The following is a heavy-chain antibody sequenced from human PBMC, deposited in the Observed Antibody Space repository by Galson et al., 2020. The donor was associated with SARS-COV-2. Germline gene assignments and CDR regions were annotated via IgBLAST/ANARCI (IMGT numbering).Heavy chain of an antibody. D-gene: IGHD1-26*01. CDR2: ISYDGSNK. V-gene: IGHV3-30-3*01. J-gene: IGHJ4*02. CDR3: ARASGGSYYGCFDY. CDR1: GFTFSSYA. Sequence: TGGSLRLSCAASGFTFSSYAMHWVRQAPGKGLEWVAVISYDGSNKYYADSVKGRFTISRDNSKNTLYLQMNSLRAEDTAVYYCARASGGSYYGCFDYWGQGTLVTVSS.